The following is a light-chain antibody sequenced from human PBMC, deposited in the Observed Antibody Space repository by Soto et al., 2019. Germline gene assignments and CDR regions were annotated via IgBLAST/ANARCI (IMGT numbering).Light chain of an antibody. J-gene: IGKJ1*01. CDR3: QQYNTWETWT. Sequence: EKVMTQSPATLSVSPGERATLSCSAIQSVSSKLAWYQQKPVQAPRLLXYGSSIRATGIPARFSGSGSGTEFTLTISSLQSEDFAVYYCQQYNTWETWTFGQGTKVDIK. CDR2: GSS. V-gene: IGKV3D-15*01. CDR1: QSVSSK.